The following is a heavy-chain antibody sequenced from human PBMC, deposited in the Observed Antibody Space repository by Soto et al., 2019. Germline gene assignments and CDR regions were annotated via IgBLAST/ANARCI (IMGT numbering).Heavy chain of an antibody. Sequence: GGSLRLSCAASGFTFSRHTMHWVRQAPGKGLEWVAAISDDGSNTYYADSVKGRFTISRDNSKNTLYLQMSSLRAEDTAVYYCVKVLEGYCSGGSCKAFDIWGQGTTVTVSS. CDR3: VKVLEGYCSGGSCKAFDI. V-gene: IGHV3-30*14. D-gene: IGHD2-15*01. CDR2: ISDDGSNT. CDR1: GFTFSRHT. J-gene: IGHJ3*02.